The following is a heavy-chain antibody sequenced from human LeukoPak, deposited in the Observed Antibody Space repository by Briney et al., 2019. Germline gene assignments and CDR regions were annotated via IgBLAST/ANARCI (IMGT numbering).Heavy chain of an antibody. CDR3: ARDYGDYATFDY. V-gene: IGHV1-69*13. CDR1: GGTFSSYA. Sequence: SVKVSCKASGGTFSSYAISWVRQAPGQGLEWMGGIIPVFGTANYAQKFQGRVTIAADESTSTAYMELSSLRSEDTAVYYCARDYGDYATFDYWAREPWSPSPQ. D-gene: IGHD4-17*01. CDR2: IIPVFGTA. J-gene: IGHJ4*02.